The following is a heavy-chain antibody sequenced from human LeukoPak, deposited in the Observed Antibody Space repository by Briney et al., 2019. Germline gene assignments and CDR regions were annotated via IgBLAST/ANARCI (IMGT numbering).Heavy chain of an antibody. CDR1: GYPFTTYW. Sequence: GSLKISCQGSGYPFTTYWISWLRRLPGKALEGLGVIYPADSDTRYSPSFQGQVTISADKSISTAHLQWSSLQASDTAIYYCVRKGASTWYLDFWGQGTLVTVSS. D-gene: IGHD2-2*01. CDR3: VRKGASTWYLDF. V-gene: IGHV5-51*01. CDR2: IYPADSDT. J-gene: IGHJ4*02.